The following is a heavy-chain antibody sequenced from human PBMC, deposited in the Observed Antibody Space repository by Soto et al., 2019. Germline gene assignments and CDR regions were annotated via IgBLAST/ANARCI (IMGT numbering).Heavy chain of an antibody. CDR2: IYSGGST. J-gene: IGHJ4*02. V-gene: IGHV3-66*01. Sequence: HPGGSLRLSCAASGFTVSSNYMSWVRQAPGKGLEWVSVIYSGGSTYYADSVKGRFTISRDNSKNTLYLQMNSLRAEDTAVYYCAKDLITFGGVIVPFDYWGQGTLVTVSS. D-gene: IGHD3-16*02. CDR3: AKDLITFGGVIVPFDY. CDR1: GFTVSSNY.